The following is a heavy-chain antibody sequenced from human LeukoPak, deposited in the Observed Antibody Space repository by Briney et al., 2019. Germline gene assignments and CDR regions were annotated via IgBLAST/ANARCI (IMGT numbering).Heavy chain of an antibody. V-gene: IGHV3-11*03. CDR3: AAGPMVRGVDDY. D-gene: IGHD3-10*01. J-gene: IGHJ4*02. CDR2: ISSSSSYT. CDR1: GFTFSDYY. Sequence: GGSLRLSCAASGFTFSDYYMSWIRQAPGKGLEWVSYISSSSSYTNYADSVKGRFTISRDNAKNSLYLQTNSLRAEDTAVYYCAAGPMVRGVDDYWGQGTLVTVSS.